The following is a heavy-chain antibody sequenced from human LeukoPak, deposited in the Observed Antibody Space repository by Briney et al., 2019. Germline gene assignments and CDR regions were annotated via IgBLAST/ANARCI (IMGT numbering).Heavy chain of an antibody. CDR3: AKEGMVPAKYAFDV. D-gene: IGHD6-13*01. V-gene: IGHV3-30*18. J-gene: IGHJ3*01. CDR2: VSDHGIVI. CDR1: GFTFSSHG. Sequence: GMSPRLSCTGTGFTFSSHGMHWVRQRPGKGLEWLAVVSDHGIVIYYADSVKGRFTIARDNSKNSMYLQMNGLRPDDTAVYYCAKEGMVPAKYAFDVWGQGTMVTVSS.